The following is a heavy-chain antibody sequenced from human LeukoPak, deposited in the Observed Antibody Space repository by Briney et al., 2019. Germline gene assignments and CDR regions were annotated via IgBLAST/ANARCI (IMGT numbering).Heavy chain of an antibody. J-gene: IGHJ6*02. CDR3: ARDKWVKVGNSWRQYGMDV. D-gene: IGHD6-13*01. Sequence: SETLSLTCTVSGGSISSDDYYWNWIRQPPGKGLEWIGYMYYSGSTYYNPPLKTRVVISKDKSKNQISLNLSSVTTADTAVYYCARDKWVKVGNSWRQYGMDVWGQGTTVTVSS. CDR2: MYYSGST. CDR1: GGSISSDDYY. V-gene: IGHV4-30-4*01.